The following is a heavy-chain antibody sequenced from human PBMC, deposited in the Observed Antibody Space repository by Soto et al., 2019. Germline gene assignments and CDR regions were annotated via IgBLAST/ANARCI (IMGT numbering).Heavy chain of an antibody. Sequence: PSETLSLTCAVYGGSFSGYYWSWIRQPPGKGLEWLGEINHSGITDYNPSLKSRITISTDTSKKQFSLKLNSVTAADTAVYYCAIGPRMWLAGGGYWGQGTQVTVSS. CDR1: GGSFSGYY. D-gene: IGHD6-19*01. CDR2: INHSGIT. V-gene: IGHV4-34*01. J-gene: IGHJ4*02. CDR3: AIGPRMWLAGGGY.